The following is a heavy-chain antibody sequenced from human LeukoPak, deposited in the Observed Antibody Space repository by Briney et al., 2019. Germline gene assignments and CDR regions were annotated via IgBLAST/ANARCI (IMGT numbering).Heavy chain of an antibody. J-gene: IGHJ3*02. CDR3: ATLPGYCSSTSCRIDAFDI. V-gene: IGHV4-39*01. CDR1: GGSISSSSYY. D-gene: IGHD2-2*01. CDR2: IYYSGST. Sequence: PSETLSLTCTVSGGSISSSSYYWGWIRQPPGKGLEWIGSIYYSGSTYYNPSLKSRVTISVDTSKNQFSLKLSSVTAADTAVYYCATLPGYCSSTSCRIDAFDIWGQGTMVTVSS.